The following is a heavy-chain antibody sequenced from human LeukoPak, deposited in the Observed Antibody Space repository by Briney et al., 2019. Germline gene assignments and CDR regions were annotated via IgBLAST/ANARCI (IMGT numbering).Heavy chain of an antibody. J-gene: IGHJ4*02. D-gene: IGHD2-15*01. V-gene: IGHV3-23*01. CDR3: AKSIVVVVAATEDY. CDR1: GFTFSSYA. CDR2: ISGSGGST. Sequence: GGSLRLSCAASGFTFSSYAMSWVRQAPGKGLEWVSAISGSGGSTYYTDSVKGRFTISRDNSKNTLYLQMNSLRAEDTAVYYCAKSIVVVVAATEDYWGQGTLVTVSS.